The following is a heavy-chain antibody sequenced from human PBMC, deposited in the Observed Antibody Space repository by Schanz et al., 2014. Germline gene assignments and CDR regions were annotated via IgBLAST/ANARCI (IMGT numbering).Heavy chain of an antibody. CDR1: GGTFSSYT. J-gene: IGHJ5*02. CDR2: FIPILDVG. D-gene: IGHD3-22*01. Sequence: VQLEQSGAEVKKPGSSVKVSCKASGGTFSSYTISWVRQARGQGLEWVGRFIPILDVGNYAQRFQGRVTITADKSSDTAYMELSSLRSEDTAVYYCAREVGLYDRGWFDPWGQGTLVTVSS. V-gene: IGHV1-69*08. CDR3: AREVGLYDRGWFDP.